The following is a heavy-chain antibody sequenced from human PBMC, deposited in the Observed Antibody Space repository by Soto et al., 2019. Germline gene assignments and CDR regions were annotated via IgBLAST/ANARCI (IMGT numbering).Heavy chain of an antibody. J-gene: IGHJ6*03. D-gene: IGHD3-10*01. Sequence: SETLSLTCTVSGGSISSYYWSWIRQPPGKGLEWIGYIYYSGSTNYNPSLKSRVTISVDTSNYQFSLKLSSVTAADTALYYCARVLLWFGDLHYYMDVWGKGTTVTVSS. CDR2: IYYSGST. CDR1: GGSISSYY. V-gene: IGHV4-59*01. CDR3: ARVLLWFGDLHYYMDV.